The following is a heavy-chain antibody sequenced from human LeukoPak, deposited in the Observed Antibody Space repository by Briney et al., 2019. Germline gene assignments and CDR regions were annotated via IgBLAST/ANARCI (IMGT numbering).Heavy chain of an antibody. Sequence: PGGSRRLSCAASGFTFSSYAMSWVRQAPGRGLEWVAGISAGGGSTYYADSVKGRFTISRDNSKNMLYLQLNSLRAEDTAVYYCAKGDPPTYYDILTGQDYWGQGTLVTVSS. V-gene: IGHV3-23*01. D-gene: IGHD3-9*01. CDR1: GFTFSSYA. CDR2: ISAGGGST. CDR3: AKGDPPTYYDILTGQDY. J-gene: IGHJ4*02.